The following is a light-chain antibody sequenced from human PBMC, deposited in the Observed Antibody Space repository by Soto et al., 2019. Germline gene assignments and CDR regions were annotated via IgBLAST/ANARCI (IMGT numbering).Light chain of an antibody. CDR3: QQYGSSLLT. Sequence: EIVWTQSPGTLSLSPGERATLSCRASQSVSSSYLAWYQQKPGQAPRLLIYGASSRATGIPDRFSGSGSGTDFTLTISRLEPEDFAVYYCQQYGSSLLTFGQGTRLEIK. J-gene: IGKJ5*01. CDR2: GAS. CDR1: QSVSSSY. V-gene: IGKV3-20*01.